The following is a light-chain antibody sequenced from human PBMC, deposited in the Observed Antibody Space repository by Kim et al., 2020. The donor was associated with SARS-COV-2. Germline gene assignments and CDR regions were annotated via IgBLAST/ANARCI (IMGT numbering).Light chain of an antibody. CDR2: DAS. J-gene: IGKJ5*01. V-gene: IGKV1-33*01. Sequence: DIQMTQSPSSLSASVGDRVTITCQASQDVSIYLNWYRQKPGKAPELLIYDASNLETGVPSRFTGSGSGTDFSFTISSLQPEDIATYYCQHYGDLPVTFGQVTRLEIK. CDR3: QHYGDLPVT. CDR1: QDVSIY.